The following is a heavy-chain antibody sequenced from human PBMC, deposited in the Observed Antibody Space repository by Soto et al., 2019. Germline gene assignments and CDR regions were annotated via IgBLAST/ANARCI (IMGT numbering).Heavy chain of an antibody. V-gene: IGHV4-31*03. CDR3: ARGASVAGLDY. CDR2: IYYSGST. Sequence: LSLTCTVSGGSISSGGYYWSWIRQHPGKGLEWIGYIYYSGSTYYNPSLKSRVTISVDTSKNQFSLKLSSVTAADTAVYYCARGASVAGLDYWGQGTLVTVSS. J-gene: IGHJ4*02. CDR1: GGSISSGGYY. D-gene: IGHD6-19*01.